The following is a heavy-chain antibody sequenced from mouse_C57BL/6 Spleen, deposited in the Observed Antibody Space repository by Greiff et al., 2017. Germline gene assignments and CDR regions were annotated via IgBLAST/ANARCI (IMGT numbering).Heavy chain of an antibody. J-gene: IGHJ3*01. V-gene: IGHV1-55*01. CDR2: IYPGSGST. CDR3: ARSNYGSSYGCAY. D-gene: IGHD1-1*01. Sequence: QVQLQQPGAELVKPGASVKMSCKASGYTFTSYWITWVKQRPGQGLEWIGDIYPGSGSTNYNEKFKSKATLTVDTSSSTAYMQLRSLTSEDSAVYYCARSNYGSSYGCAYWGQGTLVTVSA. CDR1: GYTFTSYW.